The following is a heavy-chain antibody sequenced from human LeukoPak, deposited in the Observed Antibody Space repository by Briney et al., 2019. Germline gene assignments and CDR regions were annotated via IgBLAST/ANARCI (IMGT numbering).Heavy chain of an antibody. CDR1: GFTFSTYW. D-gene: IGHD6-13*01. Sequence: GGSLRLSCAASGFTFSTYWMHWVRQAPGKGLVWVSRINSDGSSTSYADSVKGRFTISRDNAKNTLYLQMNGLRAEDTAVYYCARAANTAAGTPTLAIDYWGQGTLVTVSS. J-gene: IGHJ4*02. CDR2: INSDGSST. CDR3: ARAANTAAGTPTLAIDY. V-gene: IGHV3-74*01.